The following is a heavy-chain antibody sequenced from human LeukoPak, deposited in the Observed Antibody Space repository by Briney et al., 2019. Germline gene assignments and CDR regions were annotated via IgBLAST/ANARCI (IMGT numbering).Heavy chain of an antibody. J-gene: IGHJ6*02. CDR2: ISGSGGAGT. V-gene: IGHV3-23*01. CDR3: VKDRGGSPFYGMDV. CDR1: GFTFSSYA. Sequence: GGYLRLSCAGSGFTFSSYAMSWVRQAPGKGLEWVSTISGSGGAGTYYADSVKGRFTVSRDNSRNTLYLPMNSLRAEDTAVYYCVKDRGGSPFYGMDVWGQGTTVTVSS. D-gene: IGHD1-26*01.